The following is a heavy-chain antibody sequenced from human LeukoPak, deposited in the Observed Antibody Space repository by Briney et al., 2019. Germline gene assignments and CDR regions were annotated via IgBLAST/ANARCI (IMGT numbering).Heavy chain of an antibody. CDR3: ARSLGYCSAGSCFPFDY. D-gene: IGHD2-15*01. CDR2: IKRDGSDK. V-gene: IGHV3-7*05. CDR1: GFTFSSYW. J-gene: IGHJ4*02. Sequence: GGSLRLSCAASGFTFSSYWMSWVRQAPGKGLEWVANIKRDGSDKYYVDSVKGRFTISRDNAKNSLYLQMNSLRAEDTAVYYCARSLGYCSAGSCFPFDYWGQGTLVTVSS.